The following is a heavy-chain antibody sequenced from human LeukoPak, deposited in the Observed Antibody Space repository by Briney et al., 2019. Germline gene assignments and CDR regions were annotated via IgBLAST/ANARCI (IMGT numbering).Heavy chain of an antibody. CDR1: GFTFSTYS. CDR3: ARGGQVNTVVIT. D-gene: IGHD3-22*01. J-gene: IGHJ4*02. V-gene: IGHV3-48*02. Sequence: PGGSLRLSCAASGFTFSTYSMNCVRQTPGKGLEWVSYITSTSSTIHYADSVKGRFTISRDNARNSLYLQMNSLRDEDTAVYYCARGGQVNTVVITWGQGTLVTVSS. CDR2: ITSTSSTI.